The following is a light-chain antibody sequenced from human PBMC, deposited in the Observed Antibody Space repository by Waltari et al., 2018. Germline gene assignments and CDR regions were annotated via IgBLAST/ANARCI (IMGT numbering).Light chain of an antibody. CDR3: CSYAGSSSFVI. V-gene: IGLV2-23*02. CDR2: EVS. CDR1: SSDVGSYNH. Sequence: QPALTQPASVSGSPGQSITISCTGSSSDVGSYNHVSWYQQRPNKAPEVIIYEVSKRPSGLSNRFSGSKSGNTASLTISGLQAEDEADYYCCSYAGSSSFVIFGGGTKLTVL. J-gene: IGLJ2*01.